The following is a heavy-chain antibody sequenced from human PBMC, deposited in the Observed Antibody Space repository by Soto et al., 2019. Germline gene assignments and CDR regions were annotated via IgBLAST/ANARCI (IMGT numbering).Heavy chain of an antibody. V-gene: IGHV4-31*03. J-gene: IGHJ5*02. D-gene: IGHD2-21*02. CDR1: GGSISSGGYY. Sequence: SETLSLTCTVSGGSISSGGYYWSWIRQHPGKGLEWIGYIYYSGSTYYNPSLKSRVTISVDTSKNQFSLKLSSVTAADTAVYYCATFSSNCGGDCDWFDPWGQGTLVTSPQ. CDR3: ATFSSNCGGDCDWFDP. CDR2: IYYSGST.